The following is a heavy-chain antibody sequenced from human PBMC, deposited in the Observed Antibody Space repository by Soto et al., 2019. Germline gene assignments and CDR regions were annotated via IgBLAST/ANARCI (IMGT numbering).Heavy chain of an antibody. V-gene: IGHV1-2*02. CDR3: ARGDIVVVVAAYFDY. CDR2: INPNSGGT. D-gene: IGHD2-15*01. Sequence: GASVKVSCKASGYTFTGYYMHWVRQAPGQGLEWMGWINPNSGGTNYAQKFQGRVTMTRDTSISTAYMELSRLRSDDTAVYYCARGDIVVVVAAYFDYWGQGSLVTVSS. CDR1: GYTFTGYY. J-gene: IGHJ4*02.